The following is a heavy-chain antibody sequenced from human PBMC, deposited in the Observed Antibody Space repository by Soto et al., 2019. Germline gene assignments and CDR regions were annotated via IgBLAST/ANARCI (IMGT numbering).Heavy chain of an antibody. D-gene: IGHD5-18*01. CDR2: IIPIFGTA. CDR1: GGTFSSYA. Sequence: SVKVSCKASGGTFSSYAISWVRQAPGQGLEWMGGIIPIFGTANYAQKFQGRVTITADKSTSTAYMELSSLRSEDTAVYYCARREYSYGTPFDYWGQGTLVTVSS. CDR3: ARREYSYGTPFDY. V-gene: IGHV1-69*06. J-gene: IGHJ4*02.